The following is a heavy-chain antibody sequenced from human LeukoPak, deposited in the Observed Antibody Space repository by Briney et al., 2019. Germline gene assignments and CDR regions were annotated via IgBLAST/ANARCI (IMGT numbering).Heavy chain of an antibody. V-gene: IGHV1-18*01. Sequence: ASVKVSCKASGYTFNSYDISWVRQAPGQGLEWMAWISTYNGNTNYALKVQGRATMTTDTSTSAAYMELRSLRSDDTAVYYCARVLRYDFWSAYYFDYWGQGTLVTVSS. D-gene: IGHD3-3*01. CDR2: ISTYNGNT. J-gene: IGHJ4*02. CDR3: ARVLRYDFWSAYYFDY. CDR1: GYTFNSYD.